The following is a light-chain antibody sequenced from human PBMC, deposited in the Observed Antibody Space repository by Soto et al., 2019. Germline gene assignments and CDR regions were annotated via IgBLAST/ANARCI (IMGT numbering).Light chain of an antibody. V-gene: IGLV2-8*01. J-gene: IGLJ2*01. CDR2: EVT. CDR1: SSDVGGYDF. Sequence: QSALTQSPSASGSPGQSVTISCTGTSSDVGGYDFVSWYQQHPGKAPQLMIYEVTKRLSGVPDRFSGSKSGSTASLTVSGLQAEDEADYYCSSYAGSNHLLFGGGTKVTVL. CDR3: SSYAGSNHLL.